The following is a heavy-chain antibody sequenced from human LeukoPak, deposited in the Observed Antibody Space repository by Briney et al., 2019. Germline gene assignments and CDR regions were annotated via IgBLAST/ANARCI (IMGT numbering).Heavy chain of an antibody. D-gene: IGHD5/OR15-5a*01. Sequence: PSETLSLTCTVSGGSISSYYWSWIRQPPGKGLEWIGYIYYSGSTNYNPSLKSRVTISVDTSKNQFSLKLSSVTAADTAVYYCARHVSTRGRGAFDIWGQGTMVIVSS. CDR3: ARHVSTRGRGAFDI. J-gene: IGHJ3*02. CDR1: GGSISSYY. V-gene: IGHV4-59*08. CDR2: IYYSGST.